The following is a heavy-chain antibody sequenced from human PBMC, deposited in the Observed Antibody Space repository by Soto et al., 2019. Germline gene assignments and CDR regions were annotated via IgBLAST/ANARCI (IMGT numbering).Heavy chain of an antibody. CDR1: GGSISSNY. CDR2: IYSSGTT. J-gene: IGHJ4*02. CDR3: ARCGDGYNYYFDY. V-gene: IGHV4-59*08. Sequence: SETLSLTCTVSGGSISSNYWTWIRQPPGKGLEWIGYIYSSGTTNYNTSLKSRVTISVDTPKNQFSLKLSSVTAADTAVYYCARCGDGYNYYFDYWGQGTQVTVSS. D-gene: IGHD2-21*01.